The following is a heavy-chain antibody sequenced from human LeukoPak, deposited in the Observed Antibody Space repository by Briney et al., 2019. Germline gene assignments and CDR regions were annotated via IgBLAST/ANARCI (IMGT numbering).Heavy chain of an antibody. D-gene: IGHD4-11*01. CDR3: RSNAFRTMTTVTNYYYYGMDV. Sequence: PGGSLRLSCAASGFTFSSYWMSWVRQAPGKGLEWVSVIYSGGSTYYADSVKGRFTISRDNSKNTLYLQMNSLRAEDTAVYYCRSNAFRTMTTVTNYYYYGMDVWGQGTTVTVSS. CDR1: GFTFSSYW. V-gene: IGHV3-53*01. J-gene: IGHJ6*02. CDR2: IYSGGST.